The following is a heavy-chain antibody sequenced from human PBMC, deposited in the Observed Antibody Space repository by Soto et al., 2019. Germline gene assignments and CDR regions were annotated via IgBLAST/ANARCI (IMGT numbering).Heavy chain of an antibody. CDR2: ISSDSSHI. J-gene: IGHJ4*02. CDR3: ARLRLYALDD. V-gene: IGHV3-21*01. D-gene: IGHD4-17*01. CDR1: GFTFSSFT. Sequence: PGGSLRLSCAASGFTFSSFTMNWVRQAPGKGLEWVSSISSDSSHIYYADSVKGRFTISRDNAKNSVYLQMNSLRAEDTAGEYCARLRLYALDDWGQGTLVTVAS.